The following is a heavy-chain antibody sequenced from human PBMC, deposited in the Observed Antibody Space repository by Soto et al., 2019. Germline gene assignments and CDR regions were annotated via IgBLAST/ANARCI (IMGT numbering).Heavy chain of an antibody. CDR1: GFTFSNYW. J-gene: IGHJ4*02. D-gene: IGHD3-3*01. CDR2: IKQDGSEK. CDR3: ARGLGGFGY. V-gene: IGHV3-7*05. Sequence: EVKLVESGGGLVQPGGSLRLSCAASGFTFSNYWMSWVRQAPGKGLEWVANIKQDGSEKYYVDSVKGRFTISRDNAKNSLYLQMNSLRAEDTAVYYCARGLGGFGYWGQGTLVTVSS.